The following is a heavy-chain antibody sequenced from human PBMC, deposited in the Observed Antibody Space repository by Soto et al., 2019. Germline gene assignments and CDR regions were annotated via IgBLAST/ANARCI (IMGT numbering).Heavy chain of an antibody. V-gene: IGHV1-8*01. Sequence: QVQLVQSGAEVKKSVASVKVSCKASRYTFIMYDINWVRQATGQGLERMGWMNPNSVNTGYAQKFQGRITMTRNTSTNTAYMELSSRRSEDTAVYYCARGQEVWWNAGPLGLHVLDVWGQGTPVTVSS. CDR3: ARGQEVWWNAGPLGLHVLDV. J-gene: IGHJ6*02. CDR2: MNPNSVNT. CDR1: RYTFIMYD. D-gene: IGHD3-16*01.